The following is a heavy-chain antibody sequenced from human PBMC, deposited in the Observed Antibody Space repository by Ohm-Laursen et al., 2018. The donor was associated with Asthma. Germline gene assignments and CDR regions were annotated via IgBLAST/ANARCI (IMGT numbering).Heavy chain of an antibody. CDR3: AKGSSGWYEIDY. D-gene: IGHD6-19*01. V-gene: IGHV3-30-3*01. CDR1: GFTFRSYA. J-gene: IGHJ4*02. CDR2: GGSYYDGGLK. Sequence: SLRLSCAASGFTFRSYAMHWVRQAPGKGLEWVAVGGSYYDGGLKYYADSVKGRFTISRDNSKNTLYLQMNNLRAEDTAVYYCAKGSSGWYEIDYWGQGTLVTVSS.